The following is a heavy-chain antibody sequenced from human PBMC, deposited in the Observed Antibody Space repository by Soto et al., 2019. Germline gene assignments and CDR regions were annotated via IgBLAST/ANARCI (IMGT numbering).Heavy chain of an antibody. D-gene: IGHD2-2*01. CDR3: ARHFVRYCTSTSCNWFDY. Sequence: GESLKISCKGSGYSFTSYWIGWVRQMPGKGLEWMGIIYPGDSDTRYSPSFQGQVTISADKSISTAYLQWSSLKASDTATYYCARHFVRYCTSTSCNWFDYWVQGTRVTVSS. CDR2: IYPGDSDT. J-gene: IGHJ4*02. V-gene: IGHV5-51*01. CDR1: GYSFTSYW.